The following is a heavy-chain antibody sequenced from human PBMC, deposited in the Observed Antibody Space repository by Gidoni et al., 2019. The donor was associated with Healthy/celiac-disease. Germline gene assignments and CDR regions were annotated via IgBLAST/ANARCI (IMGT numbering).Heavy chain of an antibody. J-gene: IGHJ3*02. CDR2: IDWDGSK. Sequence: QVSLRESGPALVKHTQTLTLTCTFSGLPLSTSGSCVSWIRQPPGKALEWLARIDWDGSKYYSPSLKTRLTISKDTSKNQVVLTMTNVAPVDTAAYYCARYSSGGRDAFDIWGQGTMVTVSS. V-gene: IGHV2-70*15. CDR1: GLPLSTSGSC. D-gene: IGHD6-19*01. CDR3: ARYSSGGRDAFDI.